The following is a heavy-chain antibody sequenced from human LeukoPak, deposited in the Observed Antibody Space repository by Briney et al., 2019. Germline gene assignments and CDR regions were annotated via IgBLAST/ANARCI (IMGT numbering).Heavy chain of an antibody. D-gene: IGHD1-26*01. CDR3: ARGSLVGATGNYLDY. V-gene: IGHV5-51*01. Sequence: GESLKISCKGSGYSFTNYWIAWVRQMPGKGLEWMGIIYPGDSDTRYSPSFQGQVTISADKSISTAYVQWSSLKASDTAIYYCARGSLVGATGNYLDYWGQGTLVTVPS. CDR1: GYSFTNYW. J-gene: IGHJ4*02. CDR2: IYPGDSDT.